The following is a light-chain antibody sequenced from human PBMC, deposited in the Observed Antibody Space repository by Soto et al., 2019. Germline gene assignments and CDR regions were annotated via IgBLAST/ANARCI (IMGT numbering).Light chain of an antibody. CDR2: EAS. CDR3: QQYNGYWT. J-gene: IGKJ1*01. V-gene: IGKV1-5*03. CDR1: QSISDS. Sequence: DIQMTQSPSTLSASVGDRVTITCRASQSISDSLAWYQQKPGKAPKLLIYEASSLKSGVPSRFSGSRSGTEYTLTISSLQPDDFATNYCQQYNGYWTFGQGTKVAIK.